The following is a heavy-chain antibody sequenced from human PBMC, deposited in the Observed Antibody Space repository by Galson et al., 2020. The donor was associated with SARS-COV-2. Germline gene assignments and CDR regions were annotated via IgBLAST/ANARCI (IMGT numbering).Heavy chain of an antibody. J-gene: IGHJ4*02. Sequence: QLGESLKFSCAASGFTTRSDYMTWARQTPGKGLEWVSAIHSGGNINYADSVKGRFTTFTDTSRNTLYLQMNSLRTEDTAVYYCARSLDVHYVPVDFWGQGTLVTVSS. D-gene: IGHD3-16*01. CDR2: IHSGGNI. V-gene: IGHV3-66*02. CDR1: GFTTRSDY. CDR3: ARSLDVHYVPVDF.